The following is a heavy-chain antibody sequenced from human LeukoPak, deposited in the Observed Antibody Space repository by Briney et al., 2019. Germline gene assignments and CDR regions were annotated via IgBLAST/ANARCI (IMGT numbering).Heavy chain of an antibody. J-gene: IGHJ4*02. V-gene: IGHV3-23*01. D-gene: IGHD3-22*01. CDR2: ISGSGGST. Sequence: PGGSLRLSCAASGFTFSSYAMSWVRQAPGKGLEWVSAISGSGGSTYYADSVKGRFTISRDNSKNTLYLQMNSLRAEDTAVYYCANTLRYYDSSGFGFDYWGQGTLVTVSS. CDR3: ANTLRYYDSSGFGFDY. CDR1: GFTFSSYA.